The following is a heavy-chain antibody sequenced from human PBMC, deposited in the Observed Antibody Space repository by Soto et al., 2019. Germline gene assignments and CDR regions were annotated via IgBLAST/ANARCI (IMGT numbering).Heavy chain of an antibody. CDR1: GDSVNSENSY. J-gene: IGHJ4*02. Sequence: SETLSLTCTVSGDSVNSENSYWNWIRQSPGKGPEWLGYIYYNGGTNYNPSLKSRATILLDTSTNQFSLTLPSVTAADTAVYYWARDGGQGRGVIGHYWGRGILVTVSS. V-gene: IGHV4-61*01. CDR2: IYYNGGT. CDR3: ARDGGQGRGVIGHY. D-gene: IGHD3-16*02.